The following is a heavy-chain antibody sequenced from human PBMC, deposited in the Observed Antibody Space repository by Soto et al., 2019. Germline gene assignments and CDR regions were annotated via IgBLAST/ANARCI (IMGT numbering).Heavy chain of an antibody. V-gene: IGHV4-39*01. D-gene: IGHD6-13*01. CDR3: ARYSSSLSRRYYGMDV. J-gene: IGHJ6*02. CDR1: GGSISSSSYY. CDR2: IYYSGST. Sequence: PSETLSLTCTVSGGSISSSSYYWGWIRQPPGKGLEWIGSIYYSGSTYYNPSLKSRVTISVDTSKNQFSLKLSSVTAADTAVYYCARYSSSLSRRYYGMDVWGQGTTVTVSS.